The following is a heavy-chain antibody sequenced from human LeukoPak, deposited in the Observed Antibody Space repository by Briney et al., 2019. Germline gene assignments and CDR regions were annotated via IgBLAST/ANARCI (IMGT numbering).Heavy chain of an antibody. CDR3: AKDKGGGSDPPLDY. V-gene: IGHV3-48*01. J-gene: IGHJ4*02. CDR2: ISSSSSTI. CDR1: GFTFSSYS. Sequence: PGGSLRLSCAASGFTFSSYSMNWVRQAPGKGLEWVSYISSSSSTIYYADSVKGRFTISRGSSKNMLYLQMNSLRAEDTAVYYCAKDKGGGSDPPLDYWGQGTLVTVSS. D-gene: IGHD3-16*01.